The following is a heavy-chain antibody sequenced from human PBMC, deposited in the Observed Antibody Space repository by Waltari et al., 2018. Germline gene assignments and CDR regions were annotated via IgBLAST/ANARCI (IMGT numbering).Heavy chain of an antibody. D-gene: IGHD4-17*01. V-gene: IGHV1-18*01. CDR2: ISPYNGNT. J-gene: IGHJ4*02. Sequence: QLVQSGAEVKKPGASVKVSCKASGYTFNRYGINWVRQAPGQGLEWMGWISPYNGNTNYAQKFQGRVTMTTETFTSTAYMELRNLRSDDTAVYYCARDFPCGDYEMDFDYWGQGTLVTVSS. CDR1: GYTFNRYG. CDR3: ARDFPCGDYEMDFDY.